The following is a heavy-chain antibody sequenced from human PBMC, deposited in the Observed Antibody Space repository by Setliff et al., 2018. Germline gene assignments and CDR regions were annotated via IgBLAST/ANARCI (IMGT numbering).Heavy chain of an antibody. Sequence: ASVKVSCKASGYTFTGYYMHWVRQAPGQGLERMGWINPNSGGTNYAQKFQGRVTMTRDTSISTAYMELSRLRSDDTAVYYCAREIRVVVPAAPRYYGMDVWGQGTTVTVSS. D-gene: IGHD2-2*01. CDR1: GYTFTGYY. CDR2: INPNSGGT. V-gene: IGHV1-2*02. CDR3: AREIRVVVPAAPRYYGMDV. J-gene: IGHJ6*02.